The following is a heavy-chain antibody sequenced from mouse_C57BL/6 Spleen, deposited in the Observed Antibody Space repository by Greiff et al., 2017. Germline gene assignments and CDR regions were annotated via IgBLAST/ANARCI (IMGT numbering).Heavy chain of an antibody. V-gene: IGHV1-69*01. Sequence: QVQLKQPGAELVMPGASVKLSCKASGYTFTNYWMHWVKQRPGQGLEWIGEIDPSDSYTNYNQKFKGKSTLTVDKSSSTAYMQLSSLTSEDSAVYYCARWDYDAYFDYWGQGTTLTVSS. J-gene: IGHJ2*01. CDR1: GYTFTNYW. CDR3: ARWDYDAYFDY. CDR2: IDPSDSYT. D-gene: IGHD2-4*01.